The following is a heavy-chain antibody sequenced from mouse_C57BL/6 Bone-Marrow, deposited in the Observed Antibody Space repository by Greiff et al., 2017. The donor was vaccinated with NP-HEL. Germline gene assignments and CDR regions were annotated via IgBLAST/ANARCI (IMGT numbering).Heavy chain of an antibody. Sequence: QVQLQQSGPELVKPGASVKISCKASGYAFSSSWMNWVKQRPGKGLEWIGGIYPGDGDTNYNGKFKGKATLTADKSSSTAYMQRSSLTSEDSAVYFCASRGYYGSSFYFDYWGQGTTLTVSS. CDR2: IYPGDGDT. V-gene: IGHV1-82*01. CDR3: ASRGYYGSSFYFDY. CDR1: GYAFSSSW. J-gene: IGHJ2*01. D-gene: IGHD1-1*01.